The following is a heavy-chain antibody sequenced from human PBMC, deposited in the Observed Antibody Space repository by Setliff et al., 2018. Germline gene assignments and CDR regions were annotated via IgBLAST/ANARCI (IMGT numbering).Heavy chain of an antibody. CDR2: IYSGGRTT. J-gene: IGHJ4*02. Sequence: LRLSCAASGFALNSYAMIWVRQAPGKGLEWVSVIYSGGRTTYYADSVEGRFTISRDSSKNTLYLQMNSLRVEDTAVYYCAKRRSSSWFGGMDYWGQGTLVTVSS. CDR3: AKRRSSSWFGGMDY. V-gene: IGHV3-23*03. D-gene: IGHD6-13*01. CDR1: GFALNSYA.